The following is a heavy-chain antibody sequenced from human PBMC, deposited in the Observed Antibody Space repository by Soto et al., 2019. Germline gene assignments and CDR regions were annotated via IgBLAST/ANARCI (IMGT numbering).Heavy chain of an antibody. Sequence: QVQLVESGGGVVQPGRSLRLSCAASGFTFSSYGMHWVRQAPGKGLEWVAVISYDGSNKYYADSVKCRFTISRDNSKNTLYLQMNSLRAEDTAVYYCAKDGCSSTSCFFDYWGQGTLVTVSS. V-gene: IGHV3-30*18. CDR2: ISYDGSNK. CDR1: GFTFSSYG. J-gene: IGHJ4*02. D-gene: IGHD2-2*01. CDR3: AKDGCSSTSCFFDY.